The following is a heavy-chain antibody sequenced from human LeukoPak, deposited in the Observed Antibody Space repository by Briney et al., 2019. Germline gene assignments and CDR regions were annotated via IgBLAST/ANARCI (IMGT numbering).Heavy chain of an antibody. Sequence: GGSLRLSCAASGFTFSSYAMSWVRQAPGKGLDWVSAISGSGGSTYYADSVKGRFTISRDNSKNTLYLQMNSLRAEDTAVYYCAKDGLGYCSSTSCYKDYWGQGTLVTVSS. D-gene: IGHD2-2*02. CDR1: GFTFSSYA. J-gene: IGHJ4*02. V-gene: IGHV3-23*01. CDR2: ISGSGGST. CDR3: AKDGLGYCSSTSCYKDY.